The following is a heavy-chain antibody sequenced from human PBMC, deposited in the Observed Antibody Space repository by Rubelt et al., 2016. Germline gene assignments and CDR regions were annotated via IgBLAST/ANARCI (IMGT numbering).Heavy chain of an antibody. Sequence: RRDPGEGLEWVSSISSSSSTIYYADSVKGRFTISRDNAKNSLYLQMNSLRAEDTAVYYCARGADYWGQGTLVTVSS. V-gene: IGHV3-48*04. CDR3: ARGADY. J-gene: IGHJ4*02. CDR2: ISSSSSTI.